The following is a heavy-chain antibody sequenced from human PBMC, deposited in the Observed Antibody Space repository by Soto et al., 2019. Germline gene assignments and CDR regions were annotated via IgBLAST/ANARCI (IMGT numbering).Heavy chain of an antibody. CDR2: ISGSGGTT. V-gene: IGHV3-23*01. Sequence: EVQLLESGGGLVQPGGSLRLSCEASGFTFRNYAMSWARQAPGKGLEWVSAISGSGGTTHYADSVKGRFTISRDNSKNTLYLQMNSLRVEDTAVYYCAKDRSSTSCYAFDYWGQGSLVTVSS. J-gene: IGHJ4*02. CDR1: GFTFRNYA. D-gene: IGHD2-2*01. CDR3: AKDRSSTSCYAFDY.